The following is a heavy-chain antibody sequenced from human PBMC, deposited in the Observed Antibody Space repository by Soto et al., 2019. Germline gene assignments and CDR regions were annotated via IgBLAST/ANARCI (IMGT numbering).Heavy chain of an antibody. D-gene: IGHD2-2*01. V-gene: IGHV4-31*02. CDR2: IYYSGST. CDR3: ARLEYCSSTSCGGFDY. CDR1: GGSISSGGSY. Sequence: SEPLFHPWPVSGGSISSGGSYWSWILHHRVKGLEWIGYIYYSGSTYYNPSLKSRVTISVDTSKNQFSLKLSSVTAADTAVYYCARLEYCSSTSCGGFDYWGQGTLVTLSS. J-gene: IGHJ4*02.